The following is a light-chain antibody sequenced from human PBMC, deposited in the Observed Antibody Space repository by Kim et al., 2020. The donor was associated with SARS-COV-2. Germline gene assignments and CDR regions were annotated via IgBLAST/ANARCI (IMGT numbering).Light chain of an antibody. Sequence: DIVMTQSPDSLPVSLGERANINCKSSQSVLYSSNNMNYLAWYQQKPGQPPKLLFYWASTRESGVPDRFSGSGSGTDFTLTISSLQAEDVAVYYCQQYYSTPLTFGPGTKVDIK. J-gene: IGKJ3*01. CDR1: QSVLYSSNNMNY. V-gene: IGKV4-1*01. CDR2: WAS. CDR3: QQYYSTPLT.